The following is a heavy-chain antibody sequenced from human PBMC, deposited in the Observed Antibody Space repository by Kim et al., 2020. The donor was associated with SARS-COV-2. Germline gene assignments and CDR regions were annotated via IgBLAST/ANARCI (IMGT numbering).Heavy chain of an antibody. J-gene: IGHJ4*02. CDR3: ARAGSYYYDSSGYYYFDY. V-gene: IGHV3-11*05. D-gene: IGHD3-22*01. Sequence: KGRVTISRDNAKNAMYLQMNSLRAEDTAVYYCARAGSYYYDSSGYYYFDYWGQGTLVTVSS.